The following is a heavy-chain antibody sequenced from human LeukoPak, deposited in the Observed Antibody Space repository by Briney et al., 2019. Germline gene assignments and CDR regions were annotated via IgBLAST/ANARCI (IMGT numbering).Heavy chain of an antibody. CDR1: GFTFSDYY. Sequence: GGSLGLSCAASGFTFSDYYMSWVRQAPGKGLEWVSAISGSGGSTYYADSVKGRFTISRDNSKNTLYLQMNSLRAEDTAVYYCAKDSGPYYYDSSGYYGYWGQGTLVTVSS. J-gene: IGHJ4*02. D-gene: IGHD3-22*01. V-gene: IGHV3-23*01. CDR3: AKDSGPYYYDSSGYYGY. CDR2: ISGSGGST.